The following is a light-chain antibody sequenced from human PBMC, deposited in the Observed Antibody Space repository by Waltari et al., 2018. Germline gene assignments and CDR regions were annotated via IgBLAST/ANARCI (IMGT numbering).Light chain of an antibody. CDR1: QSISSW. Sequence: DIQMTQSPSTLPASVGDRVTITCRASQSISSWLAWYQQKPGKAPKLLTYDASSLESGVPSRFSGSGSGTEFTLTISSLQPDDFATYYCQQYNSYWTFGQGTKVEIK. V-gene: IGKV1-5*01. CDR3: QQYNSYWT. CDR2: DAS. J-gene: IGKJ1*01.